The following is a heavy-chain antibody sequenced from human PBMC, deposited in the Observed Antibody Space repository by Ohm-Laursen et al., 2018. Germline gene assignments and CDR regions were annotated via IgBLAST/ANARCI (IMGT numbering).Heavy chain of an antibody. J-gene: IGHJ6*02. CDR1: GFTFGDYA. CDR3: AKDINPTGQTQNYFYYGMDL. Sequence: SLRLSCSASGFTFGDYAMHWVRQAPGKGLEWVSGLMWNSDRKQYADSVKGRFTVSRDNARNSLYLQMDTLRPEDTALYFCAKDINPTGQTQNYFYYGMDLRGQGTTVIVSS. V-gene: IGHV3-9*01. CDR2: LMWNSDRK. D-gene: IGHD2/OR15-2a*01.